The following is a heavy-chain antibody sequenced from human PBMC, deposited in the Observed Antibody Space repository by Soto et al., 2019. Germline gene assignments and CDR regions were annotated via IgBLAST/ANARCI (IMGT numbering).Heavy chain of an antibody. CDR2: IYYSGRT. Sequence: SETLSLTCTVSGRSISSVNYYWSWIRQPPGKGLEWIGYIYYSGRTYYNPSLRSRVTISVDTSKNQFSLKLGSVTAADTAEYYCARGKITGLFDYWGQGTLVTVSS. J-gene: IGHJ4*02. CDR3: ARGKITGLFDY. V-gene: IGHV4-30-4*01. D-gene: IGHD2-8*02. CDR1: GRSISSVNYY.